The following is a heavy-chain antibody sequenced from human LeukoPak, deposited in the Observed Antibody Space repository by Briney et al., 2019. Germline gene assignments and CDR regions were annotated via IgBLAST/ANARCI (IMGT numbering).Heavy chain of an antibody. CDR1: GGSFSGYY. V-gene: IGHV4-34*01. CDR2: INHSGST. Sequence: SETLSLTCAVYGGSFSGYYWSWIRQPPGEGLEWIGEINHSGSTNYNPSLKSRVTISVDTSKNQFSLKLSSVTAADTAVYYCARGVRFGSTGGIVVVVAARYNWFDPWGQGTLVTVSS. CDR3: ARGVRFGSTGGIVVVVAARYNWFDP. J-gene: IGHJ5*02. D-gene: IGHD2-15*01.